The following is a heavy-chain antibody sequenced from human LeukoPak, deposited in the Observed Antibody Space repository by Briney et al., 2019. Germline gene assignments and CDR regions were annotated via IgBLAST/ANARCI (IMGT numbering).Heavy chain of an antibody. CDR1: GFTFSTYG. J-gene: IGHJ4*02. Sequence: GGSLRLSCAASGFTFSTYGVHWVRQAPGKGLEWVAVISYDGSDKYYADSVKGRFTISRDNSKNTLYLQMNSLRGEDTAVYYCAKDLPQRPEIDSWGQGALVTVSS. D-gene: IGHD1-1*01. V-gene: IGHV3-30*18. CDR2: ISYDGSDK. CDR3: AKDLPQRPEIDS.